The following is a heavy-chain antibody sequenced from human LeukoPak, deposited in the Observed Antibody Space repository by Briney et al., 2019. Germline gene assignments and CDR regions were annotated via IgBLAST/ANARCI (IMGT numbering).Heavy chain of an antibody. D-gene: IGHD5-18*01. Sequence: ASVKVSCKASGGTFSSYAISWVRQAPGQGLEWMGGIIPIFGTANYAQKFQGRVTITADESTSTAYMELSSLRSEDTAVYYCARGSDSYGTIDYWGQGTLVTVSS. CDR1: GGTFSSYA. CDR3: ARGSDSYGTIDY. J-gene: IGHJ4*02. CDR2: IIPIFGTA. V-gene: IGHV1-69*13.